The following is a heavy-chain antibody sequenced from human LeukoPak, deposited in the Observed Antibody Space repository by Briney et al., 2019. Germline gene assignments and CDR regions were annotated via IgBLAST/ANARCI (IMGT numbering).Heavy chain of an antibody. CDR2: IYSGGST. J-gene: IGHJ4*02. CDR1: GFTFSNAW. D-gene: IGHD1-1*01. V-gene: IGHV3-66*01. Sequence: GGSLRLSCAASGFTFSNAWMSWVRQAPGKGLEWVSFIYSGGSTSYADSVKGRFTISRDNSKNTLYLQMHSLRAEDTAVYYCARGTTTDYWGQGTLVTVSS. CDR3: ARGTTTDY.